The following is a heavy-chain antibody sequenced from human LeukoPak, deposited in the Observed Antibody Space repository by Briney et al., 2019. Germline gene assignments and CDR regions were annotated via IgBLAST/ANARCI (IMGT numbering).Heavy chain of an antibody. J-gene: IGHJ4*02. CDR1: GGSFSGYY. CDR3: ARGGRSFDY. D-gene: IGHD1-26*01. V-gene: IGHV4-34*01. CDR2: INHSGST. Sequence: PSETLSLTCAVYGGSFSGYYWSWIRQPPGKGLEWIGEINHSGSTSYNPSLKSRVTISVDTSKNQFSLKLSSVTAADTAVYYCARGGRSFDYWGQGTLVTVSS.